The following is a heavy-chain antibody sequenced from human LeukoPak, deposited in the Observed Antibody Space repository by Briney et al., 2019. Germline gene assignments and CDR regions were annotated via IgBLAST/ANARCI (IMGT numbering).Heavy chain of an antibody. Sequence: ASVKVSCKASGGTFSSYAISWVRQAPGHGLEWMGGIIPIFGTANYAQKFQGRVTITADKSTSTAYMKLSSLRSEDTAVYYCARGKDSYGYPPDYWGQGTLVTVSS. CDR2: IIPIFGTA. J-gene: IGHJ4*02. V-gene: IGHV1-69*06. D-gene: IGHD5-18*01. CDR1: GGTFSSYA. CDR3: ARGKDSYGYPPDY.